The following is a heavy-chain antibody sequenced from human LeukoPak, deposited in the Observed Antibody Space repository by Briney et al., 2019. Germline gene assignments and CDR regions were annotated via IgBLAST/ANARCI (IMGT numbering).Heavy chain of an antibody. D-gene: IGHD3-22*01. J-gene: IGHJ4*02. CDR3: ARARDYYDSSGYDY. CDR2: INPNSGGT. CDR1: GYTFSDYY. V-gene: IGHV1-2*06. Sequence: ASVKVSCKASGYTFSDYYMHWVRQAPGQGLEWMGRINPNSGGTNYAQKFQGRVTMTRDTSISTAYMELSGLRPDDTAVYYCARARDYYDSSGYDYWGQGTLVTVSS.